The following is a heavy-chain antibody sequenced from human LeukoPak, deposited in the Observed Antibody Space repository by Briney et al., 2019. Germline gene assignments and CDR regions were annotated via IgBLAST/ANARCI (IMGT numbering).Heavy chain of an antibody. J-gene: IGHJ4*02. CDR3: ARGDQWIKTSYYFDY. D-gene: IGHD5-12*01. Sequence: ASVKVSCKASGYTFTNYYIHWVRQAPGQGLECMGIINPSGGSTSYAQKFQGRVTMTRDMSTSTVYMELSSLRSEDTAVYYCARGDQWIKTSYYFDYWGQGTLVTVSS. V-gene: IGHV1-46*01. CDR1: GYTFTNYY. CDR2: INPSGGST.